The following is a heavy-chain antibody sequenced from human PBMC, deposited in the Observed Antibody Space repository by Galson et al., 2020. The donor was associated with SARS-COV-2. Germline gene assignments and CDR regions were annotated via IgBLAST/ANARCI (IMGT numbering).Heavy chain of an antibody. CDR2: ISAYNGNT. Sequence: ASVNVSCKASGYTFTSYGISWVRQAPGQGLEWMGWISAYNGNTNYAQKLQGRVTMTTDTSTSTAYMELRSLRSDDTAVYYCARDRRRSTIFGVVRDFDYWGRGTLVTVSS. V-gene: IGHV1-18*01. J-gene: IGHJ4*02. D-gene: IGHD3-3*01. CDR3: ARDRRRSTIFGVVRDFDY. CDR1: GYTFTSYG.